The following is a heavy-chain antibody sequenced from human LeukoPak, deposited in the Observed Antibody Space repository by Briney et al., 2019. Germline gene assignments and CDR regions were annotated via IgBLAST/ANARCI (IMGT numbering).Heavy chain of an antibody. V-gene: IGHV1-8*01. Sequence: GASVKVSCKASGCTFTSYDINWVRQATGQGLEWMGWMNPNSGNTGYAQKFQGRVTMTRNPAISTAYMELSSLRSEDTAVYYCARTSYCSGGSCYSGVDAFDIWGQGTMVTVSS. D-gene: IGHD2-15*01. CDR2: MNPNSGNT. CDR1: GCTFTSYD. J-gene: IGHJ3*02. CDR3: ARTSYCSGGSCYSGVDAFDI.